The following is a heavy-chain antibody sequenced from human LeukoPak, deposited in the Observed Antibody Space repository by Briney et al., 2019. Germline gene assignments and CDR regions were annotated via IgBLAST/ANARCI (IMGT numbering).Heavy chain of an antibody. CDR1: GFTFSSYG. D-gene: IGHD6-19*01. V-gene: IGHV3-30*18. CDR3: AKVVQWLDPDFDY. J-gene: IGHJ4*02. CDR2: ISYDGSNK. Sequence: GRSLRLSCAASGFTFSSYGMHWVRQAPGKGLEWVAVISYDGSNKYYADSLKGRFTISRDNSKNTLYLQMSSLSTEDTAVYYCAKVVQWLDPDFDYWGQGTLVTVSS.